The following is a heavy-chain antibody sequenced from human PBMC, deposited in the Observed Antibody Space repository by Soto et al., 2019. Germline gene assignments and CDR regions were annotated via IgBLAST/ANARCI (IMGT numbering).Heavy chain of an antibody. V-gene: IGHV1-69*01. CDR3: GRVMPGYSYGILDY. CDR1: RGTFSSYA. CDR2: IIPIFGTA. J-gene: IGHJ4*02. Sequence: QVELVQSGAAVKKPGSSVKVSCKASRGTFSSYAISWVRQAPGQGREWMGGIIPIFGTANYAQKFQGRVTSTAAESTSTAYMELSSLRYEDTAVYYCGRVMPGYSYGILDYWGQGTLVTVSS. D-gene: IGHD5-18*01.